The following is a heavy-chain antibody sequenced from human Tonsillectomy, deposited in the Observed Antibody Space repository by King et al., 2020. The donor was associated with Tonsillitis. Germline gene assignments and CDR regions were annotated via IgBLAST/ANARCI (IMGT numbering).Heavy chain of an antibody. D-gene: IGHD3-10*01. V-gene: IGHV3-30*18. CDR3: AKDHYGSGSYCGY. CDR2: ISYDGSNK. J-gene: IGHJ4*02. CDR1: GFTFSSYG. Sequence: QLVQSGGGVVQPGRSLRLSCAASGFTFSSYGMHWVRQAPGKGLEWVAVISYDGSNKYYADSVKGRFTISRDNSKNTLYLQMNSLRAEDTAVYYCAKDHYGSGSYCGYWGQGTLVTVSS.